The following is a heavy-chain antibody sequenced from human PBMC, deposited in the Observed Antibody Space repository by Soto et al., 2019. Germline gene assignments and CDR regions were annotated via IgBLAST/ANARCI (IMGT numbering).Heavy chain of an antibody. CDR3: GRGRYGDY. J-gene: IGHJ4*02. CDR2: ISAHNGNT. Sequence: QVHLVQSGAEVKKPGASVKVSCKGSGYDFTTYGITWVRQAPGQGLEWMAWISAHNGNTDYAQKLQGRVTVTRDTPTSTAYMELRSVRSDDTAVYYCGRGRYGDYWGQGALVTVSS. V-gene: IGHV1-18*01. CDR1: GYDFTTYG. D-gene: IGHD1-1*01.